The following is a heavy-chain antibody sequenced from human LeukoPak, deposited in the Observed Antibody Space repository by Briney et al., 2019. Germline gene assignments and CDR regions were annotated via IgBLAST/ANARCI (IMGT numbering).Heavy chain of an antibody. V-gene: IGHV3-72*01. Sequence: GGSLRLSCAASGFTFSDHYMDWVRQAPGKGLEWVGRTRNKPNSYTTEYAASVKGRFAISRDDSKNSLYLQMNSLKTEDTAVYYCARTATGSYHYYYYMDVWGKGTTVTVSS. D-gene: IGHD1-1*01. CDR2: TRNKPNSYTT. J-gene: IGHJ6*03. CDR3: ARTATGSYHYYYYMDV. CDR1: GFTFSDHY.